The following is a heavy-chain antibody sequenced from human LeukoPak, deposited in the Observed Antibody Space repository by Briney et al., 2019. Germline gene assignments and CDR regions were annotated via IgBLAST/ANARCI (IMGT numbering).Heavy chain of an antibody. D-gene: IGHD1-14*01. CDR2: ISGSGGTT. Sequence: PGGSLRLSCAASGSTFSSYAMSWVRQAPGKGLEWVSGISGSGGTTYYADSVKGRFTISRDNSKNTLYLQMNSLRAEDTAVYYCAKNRGALNYMDVWGKGTTVTVSS. J-gene: IGHJ6*03. CDR1: GSTFSSYA. V-gene: IGHV3-23*01. CDR3: AKNRGALNYMDV.